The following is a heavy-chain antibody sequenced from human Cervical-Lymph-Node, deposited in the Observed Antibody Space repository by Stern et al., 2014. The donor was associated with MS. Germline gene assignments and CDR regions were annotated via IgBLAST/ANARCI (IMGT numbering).Heavy chain of an antibody. CDR2: IYYSGST. V-gene: IGHV4-39*01. J-gene: IGHJ5*02. CDR1: GGSISSSSYY. D-gene: IGHD3-22*01. Sequence: QLQLQESGPGLVKPSETLSLTCTVSGGSISSSSYYWGWIRQPPGKGLEWIGSIYYSGSTYYNPSLKSRVPISVDPSKTQFSLKLSSVTAADTAVYYCARWAYSSGWYNWFDPWGQGTLVTVSS. CDR3: ARWAYSSGWYNWFDP.